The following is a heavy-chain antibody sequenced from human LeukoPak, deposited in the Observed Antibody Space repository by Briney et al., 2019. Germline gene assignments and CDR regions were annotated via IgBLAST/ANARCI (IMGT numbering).Heavy chain of an antibody. V-gene: IGHV1-8*03. CDR2: MNPNCGMT. J-gene: IGHJ4*02. CDR3: ARGGRKSFDY. CDR1: VYTFTSYD. Sequence: SVKVSCKSSVYTFTSYDIHWVRQAAGQGPDWVGLMNPNCGMTGNAHKFQGRVTITRNTYISTAYMELSSLRAEDTAVYYCARGGRKSFDYWGQGTLVTVSS. D-gene: IGHD1-26*01.